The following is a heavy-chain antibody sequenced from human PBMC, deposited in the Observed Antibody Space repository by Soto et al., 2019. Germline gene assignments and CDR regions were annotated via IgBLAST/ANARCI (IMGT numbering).Heavy chain of an antibody. CDR3: ARSSGYYSEYFQH. CDR2: INAGNGNT. Sequence: ASVKVSCKASGYTFSSYAMHWVRQAPGQRLEWMGWINAGNGNTKYSQKFQGRVTITRDTSASTAYMELSSLRSEDTAVYYCARSSGYYSEYFQHWGQGTQVTVSS. D-gene: IGHD3-22*01. J-gene: IGHJ1*01. CDR1: GYTFSSYA. V-gene: IGHV1-3*01.